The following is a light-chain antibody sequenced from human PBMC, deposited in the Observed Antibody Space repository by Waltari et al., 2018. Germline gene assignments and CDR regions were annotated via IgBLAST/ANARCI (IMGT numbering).Light chain of an antibody. Sequence: DIQMTQSPSSLSASVGDRVTITCRASQDINNYLAWYQQKPGQIPKLLIYAASTLQSVVPSRFSGSGSGTDFTLTISSLQPEDVATYYCRNYNSVPLFTFGPGTKVDI. CDR2: AAS. V-gene: IGKV1-27*01. CDR3: RNYNSVPLFT. J-gene: IGKJ3*01. CDR1: QDINNY.